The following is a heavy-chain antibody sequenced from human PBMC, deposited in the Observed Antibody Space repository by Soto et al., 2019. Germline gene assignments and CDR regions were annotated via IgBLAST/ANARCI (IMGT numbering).Heavy chain of an antibody. D-gene: IGHD1-7*01. V-gene: IGHV4-39*01. Sequence: QLQLQESGPGLVKPSETLSLTCTVSGGSISSSSYYWGWIRQPPGKGLEWIGSIYYSGSTYYNPCPERRVTISVHKSKNQLSRKLSSVADADTAVYYCATQGSGTTFLYYYYYMDVWGEGTTVTVSS. CDR3: ATQGSGTTFLYYYYYMDV. J-gene: IGHJ6*03. CDR1: GGSISSSSYY. CDR2: IYYSGST.